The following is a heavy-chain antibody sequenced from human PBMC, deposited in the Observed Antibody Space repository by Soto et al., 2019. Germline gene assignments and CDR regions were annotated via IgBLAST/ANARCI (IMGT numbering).Heavy chain of an antibody. CDR1: GYTFTGCY. D-gene: IGHD3-9*01. CDR3: AATGHNVLRYFDWLIWEEYYYYGMDV. Sequence: GASVKVSCKTSGYTFTGCYMHWVRQAPGQGLEWMGWINPNSGGTNYAQKFQGRVTMTRDTSISTAYMELSRLRSDDTAVYYCAATGHNVLRYFDWLIWEEYYYYGMDVWGQGTTVTVSS. CDR2: INPNSGGT. V-gene: IGHV1-2*02. J-gene: IGHJ6*02.